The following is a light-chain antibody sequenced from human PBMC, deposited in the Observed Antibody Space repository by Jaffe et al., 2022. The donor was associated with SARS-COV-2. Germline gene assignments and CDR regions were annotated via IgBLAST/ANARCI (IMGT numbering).Light chain of an antibody. CDR1: NIGGNT. CDR3: QVWDSSSEHWV. J-gene: IGLJ3*02. V-gene: IGLV3-21*02. CDR2: DDS. Sequence: YVLTQAPSVSVAPRQTARITCGGNNIGGNTVHWYQQKPGQAPVLVVYDDSDRPSGIPERFSGSNSGNTATLTISRVEGGDEADYYCQVWDSSSEHWVFGGGTRLTVL.